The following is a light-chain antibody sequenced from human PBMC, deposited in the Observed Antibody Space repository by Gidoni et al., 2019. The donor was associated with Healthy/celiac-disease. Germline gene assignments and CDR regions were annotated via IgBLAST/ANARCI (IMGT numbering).Light chain of an antibody. CDR2: GAS. J-gene: IGKJ1*01. CDR3: QQYNNWPPWT. V-gene: IGKV3-15*01. Sequence: EIVMTQSPATLSVSPGERATLSFRASQSVSSNLAWYQQKPGQAPRLLIYGASTRATGIPARFSCRGSGTEFTLTISSLQSEDFAVYYCQQYNNWPPWTFGQGTKVEIK. CDR1: QSVSSN.